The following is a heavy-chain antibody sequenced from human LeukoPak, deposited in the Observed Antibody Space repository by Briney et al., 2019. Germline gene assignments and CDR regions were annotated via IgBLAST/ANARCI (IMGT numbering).Heavy chain of an antibody. CDR1: GYTFTSYY. CDR2: INPSGGST. Sequence: ASVKVSCKASGYTFTSYYMHWVRQAPGQGLEWMGIINPSGGSTSYAQKFQGRVTMTRDTSTSTVYVELSSLRSEDTAVYYCASNWNYSFGWFDPWGQGTLVTVS. CDR3: ASNWNYSFGWFDP. V-gene: IGHV1-46*01. J-gene: IGHJ5*02. D-gene: IGHD1-7*01.